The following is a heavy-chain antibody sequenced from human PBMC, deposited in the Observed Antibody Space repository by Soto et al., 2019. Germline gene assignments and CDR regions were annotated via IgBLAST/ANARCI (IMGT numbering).Heavy chain of an antibody. V-gene: IGHV4-34*01. Sequence: QVQLQQWGAGLLKPSETMSLTCAVYGGSFSGYYWSWIRQPPGKGLEWIGEINHSGSTNYNPSLKSRVTISVDTSKNQFSLELSSVADADTAVYFCARGRHIVVVVAASTVFDYWGQGTLVTVSS. CDR3: ARGRHIVVVVAASTVFDY. CDR2: INHSGST. J-gene: IGHJ4*02. D-gene: IGHD2-15*01. CDR1: GGSFSGYY.